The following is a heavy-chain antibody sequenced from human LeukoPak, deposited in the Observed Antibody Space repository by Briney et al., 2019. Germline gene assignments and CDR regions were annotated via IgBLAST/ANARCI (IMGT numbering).Heavy chain of an antibody. J-gene: IGHJ4*02. CDR1: GGSISSSSYY. V-gene: IGHV4-39*07. Sequence: PSETLSLTCTVSGGSISSSSYYWGWIRQPPGKGLEWIGSIYYSGSTYYNPSLKSRVTISVDTSKNQFSLKLSSVTAADTAVYYCARGGPIAVAGTGYWGQGTLVTVSS. CDR3: ARGGPIAVAGTGY. CDR2: IYYSGST. D-gene: IGHD6-19*01.